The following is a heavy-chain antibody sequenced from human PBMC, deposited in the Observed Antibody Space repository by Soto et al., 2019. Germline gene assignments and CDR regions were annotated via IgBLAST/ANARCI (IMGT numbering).Heavy chain of an antibody. J-gene: IGHJ6*02. CDR3: AKALGYSYGNYYYYYGMDV. CDR2: ISWNSGSI. CDR1: GFTLDDYA. Sequence: GGSLRLSCAASGFTLDDYAMHWVRQAPGKGLEWVSGISWNSGSIGYADSVKGRFTISRDNAKNSLYLQMNSLRAEDTALYYCAKALGYSYGNYYYYYGMDVWGQGTTVTVSS. D-gene: IGHD5-18*01. V-gene: IGHV3-9*01.